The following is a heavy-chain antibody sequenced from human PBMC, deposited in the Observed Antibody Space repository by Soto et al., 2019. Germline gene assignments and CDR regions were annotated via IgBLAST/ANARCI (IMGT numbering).Heavy chain of an antibody. Sequence: GGSLRLSCAASGFTFSSYAMSWVRQAPGKGLEWVSAISGSGGSTYYADSVKGRFTISRDNSKNTLYLQMNSLRAEDTAVYYCAKDRGSWIHYYYYMDVWGKGTTVTVSS. D-gene: IGHD5-18*01. V-gene: IGHV3-23*01. J-gene: IGHJ6*03. CDR1: GFTFSSYA. CDR3: AKDRGSWIHYYYYMDV. CDR2: ISGSGGST.